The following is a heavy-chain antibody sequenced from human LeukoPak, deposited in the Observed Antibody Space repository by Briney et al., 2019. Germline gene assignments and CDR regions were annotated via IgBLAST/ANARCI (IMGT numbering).Heavy chain of an antibody. J-gene: IGHJ4*02. D-gene: IGHD5-12*01. Sequence: GGSLRLSCAASGFTFDDYGMSWVHQAPGKGLEWVSGINWNGGSTGYADSVKGRFTISRDNAKNSLYLQMNSLRAEDTALYHCARDSARGYSGYDPGYWGQGTLVTVSS. V-gene: IGHV3-20*01. CDR1: GFTFDDYG. CDR2: INWNGGST. CDR3: ARDSARGYSGYDPGY.